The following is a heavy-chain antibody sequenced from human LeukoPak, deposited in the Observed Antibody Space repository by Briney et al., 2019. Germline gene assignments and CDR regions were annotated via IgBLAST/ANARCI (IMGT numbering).Heavy chain of an antibody. Sequence: PSETLSLTCAVYGGSFSGYYWSWIRQPPGKGLEWIGYIYYSGSTNYNPSLKSRVTISVDTSKNQFSLKLSSVTAADTAVYYCARHGEEGSYGFYFDYWGQGTLVTVSS. D-gene: IGHD5-18*01. CDR3: ARHGEEGSYGFYFDY. CDR2: IYYSGST. CDR1: GGSFSGYY. V-gene: IGHV4-59*08. J-gene: IGHJ4*02.